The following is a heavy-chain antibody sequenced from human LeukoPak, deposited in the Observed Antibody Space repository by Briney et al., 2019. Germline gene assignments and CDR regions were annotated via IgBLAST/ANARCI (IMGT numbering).Heavy chain of an antibody. CDR1: GFTFSSYG. J-gene: IGHJ4*01. CDR3: AKVSRGD. V-gene: IGHV3-30*18. CDR2: ISYDGSNK. Sequence: PGRSLRLSCAASGFTFSSYGMHWVRQAPGKGLEWVAVISYDGSNKYYADSVKGRFTISRDNSKNTLYLQMNSLRAEDTAVYYCAKVSRGDWGHGTLVTVSS.